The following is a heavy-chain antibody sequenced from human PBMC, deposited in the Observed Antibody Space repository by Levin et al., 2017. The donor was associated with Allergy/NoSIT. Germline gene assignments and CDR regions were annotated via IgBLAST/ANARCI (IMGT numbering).Heavy chain of an antibody. Sequence: QAGGSLRLSCAASGFTFSSYWMHWVRQAPGKGLVWVSRINSDGSSTSYADSVKGRFTISRDNAKNTLYLQMKSLRAEDTAVYYCARYYYDSSGYYYNYFDYWGQGTLVTVSS. CDR3: ARYYYDSSGYYYNYFDY. CDR1: GFTFSSYW. J-gene: IGHJ4*02. CDR2: INSDGSST. V-gene: IGHV3-74*01. D-gene: IGHD3-22*01.